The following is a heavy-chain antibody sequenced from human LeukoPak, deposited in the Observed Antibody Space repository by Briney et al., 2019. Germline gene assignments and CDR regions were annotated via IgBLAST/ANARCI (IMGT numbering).Heavy chain of an antibody. CDR3: AREGTTGTTLDY. CDR2: IYYSGST. J-gene: IGHJ4*02. V-gene: IGHV4-31*03. CDR1: GGSISSGGYY. D-gene: IGHD1-1*01. Sequence: SETLSLTCTVSGGSISSGGYYWSWIRQHPGKGLEWIGYIYYSGSTYYNPSLKSRVTISVDTSKNQFSLKLSSVTAADTAVYYCAREGTTGTTLDYWGQGTLVTVSS.